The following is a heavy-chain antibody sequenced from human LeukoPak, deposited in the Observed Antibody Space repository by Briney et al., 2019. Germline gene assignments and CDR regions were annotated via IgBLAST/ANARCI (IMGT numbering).Heavy chain of an antibody. CDR3: ARVGVMINDAFDI. Sequence: SQTLSLTCTVSGGSISSGSYYWSWIRQPAGKGLEWIGRIYTSGSTNYNPSLKSRVTISVDTPKNQFSLKLSSVTAADTAVYYCARVGVMINDAFDIWGQGTMVTVSS. CDR1: GGSISSGSYY. V-gene: IGHV4-61*02. J-gene: IGHJ3*02. CDR2: IYTSGST. D-gene: IGHD3-16*01.